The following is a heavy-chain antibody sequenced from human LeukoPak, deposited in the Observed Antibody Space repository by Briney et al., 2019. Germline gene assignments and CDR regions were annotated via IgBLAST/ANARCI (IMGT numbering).Heavy chain of an antibody. V-gene: IGHV4-4*07. CDR2: FYNSGGT. Sequence: SETLSLTCTVSGGSITSHYWTWIRQPAGKGLEWIGRFYNSGGTYYNPSLKARVTMSVDTSKNQFSLKVNSVTAADTVVYYCVRGSYGYLDSWGPGTLVTVSS. D-gene: IGHD3-16*01. CDR3: VRGSYGYLDS. CDR1: GGSITSHY. J-gene: IGHJ4*02.